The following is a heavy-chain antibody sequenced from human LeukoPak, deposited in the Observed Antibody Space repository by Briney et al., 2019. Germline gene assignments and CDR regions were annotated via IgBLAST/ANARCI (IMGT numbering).Heavy chain of an antibody. CDR1: GGTFSSYA. J-gene: IGHJ4*02. V-gene: IGHV1-69*13. CDR2: IIPIFGTA. D-gene: IGHD3-3*01. CDR3: ARRHATGADDFWSGYFDY. Sequence: SVKVSCKASGGTFSSYAISWVRQAPGQGLEWMGGIIPIFGTANYAQKFQGRVTITADESTSTAYMELSSLRSEDTAVYYCARRHATGADDFWSGYFDYWGQGTLVTVSS.